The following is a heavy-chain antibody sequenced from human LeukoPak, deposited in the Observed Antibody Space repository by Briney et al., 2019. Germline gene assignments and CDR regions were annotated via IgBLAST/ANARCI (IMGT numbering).Heavy chain of an antibody. D-gene: IGHD3-22*01. CDR2: IIPIFGTA. J-gene: IGHJ1*01. CDR3: ARESLDGYYDSSGRTEYFQH. CDR1: GYTFTGYY. Sequence: SVKVSCKASGYTFTGYYMHWVRQAPGQGLEWMGRIIPIFGTANYAQKFQGRVTITTDESTSTAYMELSSLRSEDTAVYYCARESLDGYYDSSGRTEYFQHWGQGTLVTVSS. V-gene: IGHV1-69*05.